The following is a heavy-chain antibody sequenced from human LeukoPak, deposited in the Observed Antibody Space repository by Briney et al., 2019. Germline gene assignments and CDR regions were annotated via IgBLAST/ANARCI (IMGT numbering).Heavy chain of an antibody. Sequence: GGSLRLSCAASGFTFSSYGMHWVRQAPGKGLEWVAVIWYDGSNKYYADSVKGRFTISRDNSENTLYLQMNSLRAEDTAVYYCARAGGSGYYSYYYYYMDVWGKGTTVTVSS. V-gene: IGHV3-33*01. CDR3: ARAGGSGYYSYYYYYMDV. CDR1: GFTFSSYG. D-gene: IGHD3-22*01. J-gene: IGHJ6*03. CDR2: IWYDGSNK.